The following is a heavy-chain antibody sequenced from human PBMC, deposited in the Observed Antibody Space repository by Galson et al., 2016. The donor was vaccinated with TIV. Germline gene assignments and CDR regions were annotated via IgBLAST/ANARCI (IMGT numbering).Heavy chain of an antibody. D-gene: IGHD2-15*01. V-gene: IGHV3-30-3*01. CDR3: ARDKASGIGVVADY. CDR2: VSYDGSNK. CDR1: GCTFTDYA. J-gene: IGHJ4*02. Sequence: SLRLSCAASGCTFTDYAIHWVRQAPGKGLEWVAVVSYDGSNKFYADSVKGRFTISRDDSNSTLYLQMKSLRPEDTAIYYCARDKASGIGVVADYWGPGTLVTVSS.